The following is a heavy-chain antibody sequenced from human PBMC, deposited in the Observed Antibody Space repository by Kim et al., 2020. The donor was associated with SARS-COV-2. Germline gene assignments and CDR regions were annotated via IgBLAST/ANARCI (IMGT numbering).Heavy chain of an antibody. CDR2: IYSGGST. CDR1: GFTVSSNY. CDR3: ARERSYDFWSGYYTGAFDI. Sequence: GSLRLSCAASGFTVSSNYMSWVRQAPGKGLEWVSVIYSGGSTYYADSVKGRFTISRDNSKNTLYLQMNSLRAEDTAVYYCARERSYDFWSGYYTGAFDIWGQGTMVTVSS. J-gene: IGHJ3*02. V-gene: IGHV3-53*01. D-gene: IGHD3-3*01.